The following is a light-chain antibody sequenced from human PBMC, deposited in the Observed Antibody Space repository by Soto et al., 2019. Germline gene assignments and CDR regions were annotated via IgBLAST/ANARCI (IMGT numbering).Light chain of an antibody. CDR1: RSNIGSNT. J-gene: IGLJ2*01. CDR3: AAWDDRLNGVV. Sequence: QSVLTQPPSASGTPGQRVTISCSGRRSNIGSNTVSWYQQLPGTAPKLLMYSNSERPSGVPDRFSGSKSGTSASLAISGLQSEDEADYYCAAWDDRLNGVVFGGGTKLTVL. V-gene: IGLV1-44*01. CDR2: SNS.